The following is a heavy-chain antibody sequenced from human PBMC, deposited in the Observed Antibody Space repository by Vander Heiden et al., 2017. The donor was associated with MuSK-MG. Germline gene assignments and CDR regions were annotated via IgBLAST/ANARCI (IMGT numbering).Heavy chain of an antibody. D-gene: IGHD6-13*01. CDR1: GFTFSSHA. Sequence: EVQLLESGGGLVQPGGSLRLSCAASGFTFSSHAMSWVRQAPGKGLEWVSGLSCSGSTTYYADSVKGRFTISRDNSKNTLYLQMNSLRAEDTAVYYCAKPYSSSCYGFYYYMDVWGKGTTVTVSS. CDR3: AKPYSSSCYGFYYYMDV. CDR2: LSCSGSTT. V-gene: IGHV3-23*01. J-gene: IGHJ6*03.